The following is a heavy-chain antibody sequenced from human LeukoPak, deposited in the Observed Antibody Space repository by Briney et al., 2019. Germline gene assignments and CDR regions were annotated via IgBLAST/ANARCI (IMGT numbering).Heavy chain of an antibody. CDR2: VYSSGST. D-gene: IGHD3-3*01. CDR1: GDSIRRSSYF. V-gene: IGHV4-39*07. J-gene: IGHJ4*02. CDR3: TRDMEYPGAGFDY. Sequence: PSETLSLTCTVSGDSIRRSSYFWAWIRQSPGKGLEWIGSVYSSGSTYYNPSLRSQITISVDTSKNQFSLKLTSVAAADTAMYYCTRDMEYPGAGFDYWGQGTLVTVSS.